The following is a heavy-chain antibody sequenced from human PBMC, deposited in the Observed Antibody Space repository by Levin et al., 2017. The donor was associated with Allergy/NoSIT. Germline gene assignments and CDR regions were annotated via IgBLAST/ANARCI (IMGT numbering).Heavy chain of an antibody. J-gene: IGHJ4*02. CDR2: ISWNSGGL. CDR3: ARDNYYDSSGYFDY. D-gene: IGHD3-22*01. Sequence: SLKISCAASGFTFDDYAMHWVRQAPGKGLEWVSGISWNSGGLNYADSVKGRFTISRDNAKNSLYLQMNSLRAEDTALYYCARDNYYDSSGYFDYWGQGTLVTVSS. CDR1: GFTFDDYA. V-gene: IGHV3-9*01.